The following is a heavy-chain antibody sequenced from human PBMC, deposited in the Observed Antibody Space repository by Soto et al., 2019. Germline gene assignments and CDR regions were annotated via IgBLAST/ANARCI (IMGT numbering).Heavy chain of an antibody. J-gene: IGHJ6*02. D-gene: IGHD3-10*01. CDR2: ISPTGEQR. CDR3: AKRYGSGSYSDFKSYYGMDI. V-gene: IGHV3-23*01. CDR1: RFTFRSYG. Sequence: PGGSLRLSCAASRFTFRSYGMSWVRQGPGKGLEWVSGISPTGEQRFYVDSVKGRFFISRDNSQNTLSLEMSNLRADDTAVYYCAKRYGSGSYSDFKSYYGMDIWGQGTSVTVSS.